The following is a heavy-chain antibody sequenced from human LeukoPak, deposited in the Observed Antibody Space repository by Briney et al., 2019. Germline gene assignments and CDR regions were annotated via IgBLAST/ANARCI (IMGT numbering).Heavy chain of an antibody. CDR3: ARGDIVVLPAGIPHNWFDP. CDR1: GGTLSSYG. Sequence: GASVKVSCKASGGTLSSYGISWVRQAPGQGLEWMGWINPNSGGTNYAQKFQGRVTMTRDTSISTAYMELSRLRSDDTAVYYCARGDIVVLPAGIPHNWFDPWGQGTLVTVSS. J-gene: IGHJ5*02. V-gene: IGHV1-2*02. D-gene: IGHD2-2*02. CDR2: INPNSGGT.